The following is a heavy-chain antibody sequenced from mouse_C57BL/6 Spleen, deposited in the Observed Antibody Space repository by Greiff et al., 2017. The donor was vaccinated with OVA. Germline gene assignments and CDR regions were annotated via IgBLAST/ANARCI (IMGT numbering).Heavy chain of an antibody. CDR3: AGDFGYGSRSFAY. CDR1: GYTFTSHW. CDR2: ICPGSGST. Sequence: QVQLQQSGPELVRPGASVKISCKAPGYTFTSHWMQWVRQRPGQGLEWIGEICPGSGSTYYNEKFKGKATLTVDTSSSTAYMQLSSQTSEDSAVYFWAGDFGYGSRSFAYWGQGTLVTVSA. J-gene: IGHJ3*01. V-gene: IGHV1-56*01. D-gene: IGHD1-1*01.